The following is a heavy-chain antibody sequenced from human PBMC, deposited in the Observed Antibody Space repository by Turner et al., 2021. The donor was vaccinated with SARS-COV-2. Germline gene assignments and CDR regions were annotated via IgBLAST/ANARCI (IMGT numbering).Heavy chain of an antibody. CDR2: INPRSGGT. V-gene: IGHV1-2*02. J-gene: IGHJ3*02. Sequence: QVHLVQSGAEVKRPGASVKVSCQASGYTFTDYYVHWIRQAPGQSLECMGWINPRSGGTDYAQKFQGRVTMTRDTSISTAYMELSRLRYDDTAVYYCARPLSVDDAFDIWGQGTMVTVSS. CDR1: GYTFTDYY. CDR3: ARPLSVDDAFDI. D-gene: IGHD1-26*01.